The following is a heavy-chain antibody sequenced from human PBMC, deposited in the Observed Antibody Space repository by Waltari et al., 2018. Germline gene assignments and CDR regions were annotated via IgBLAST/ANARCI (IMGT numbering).Heavy chain of an antibody. Sequence: EGQLLESGGGSVQPGGSLRLSCAASGFTLYPNAMTWVRQAPGKGREWVSTISEGGGSTYYTDSVKGRFSISRDDSHDTVYLLMNSLRAEDTAVYYCVKGGVSYFAFHAWGQGTMVSVSS. CDR1: GFTLYPNA. V-gene: IGHV3-23*01. CDR2: ISEGGGST. J-gene: IGHJ3*01. D-gene: IGHD1-26*01. CDR3: VKGGVSYFAFHA.